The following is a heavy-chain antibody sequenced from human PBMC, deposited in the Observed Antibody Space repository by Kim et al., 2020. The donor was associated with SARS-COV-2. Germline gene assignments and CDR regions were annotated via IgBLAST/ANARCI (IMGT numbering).Heavy chain of an antibody. D-gene: IGHD3-22*01. CDR2: INHSGST. J-gene: IGHJ4*01. V-gene: IGHV4-34*01. Sequence: SETLSLTCAVYGGSFSGYYWSWIRQPPGKGLEWIGEINHSGSTSYNPSLKSRVTISVDTSKNQFSLKLSSVTAADTAVYYCARGRGKYYYDSSGYAYYF. CDR3: ARGRGKYYYDSSGYAYYF. CDR1: GGSFSGYY.